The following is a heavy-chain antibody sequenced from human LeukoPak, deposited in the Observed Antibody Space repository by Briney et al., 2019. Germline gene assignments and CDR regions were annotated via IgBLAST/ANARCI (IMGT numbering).Heavy chain of an antibody. CDR2: IVVGSGNT. V-gene: IGHV1-58*01. CDR3: ARDPPPINLGYGRIFDY. Sequence: GTSVKVSCKASGFTFTSSAVQWVRQARGQRLEWIGWIVVGSGNTNYAQKFQGRVTMTTDTSTSTAYMELRSLRSDDTAVYYCARDPPPINLGYGRIFDYWGQGTLVTVSS. CDR1: GFTFTSSA. J-gene: IGHJ4*02. D-gene: IGHD4-17*01.